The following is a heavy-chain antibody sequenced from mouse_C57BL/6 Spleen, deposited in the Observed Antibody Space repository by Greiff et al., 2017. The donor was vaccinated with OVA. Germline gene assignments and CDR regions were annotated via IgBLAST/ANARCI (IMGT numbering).Heavy chain of an antibody. J-gene: IGHJ2*01. D-gene: IGHD2-5*01. V-gene: IGHV3-6*01. CDR2: ISYDGSN. Sequence: DVHLVESGPGLVKPSQSLSLTCSVTGYSITSGYYWNWIRQLPGNKLEWMGYISYDGSNNYNPSLKNRISITRDTSKNQFFLKLNSVTTEDTATYYCASYSNLDYWGQGTTLTVSS. CDR3: ASYSNLDY. CDR1: GYSITSGYY.